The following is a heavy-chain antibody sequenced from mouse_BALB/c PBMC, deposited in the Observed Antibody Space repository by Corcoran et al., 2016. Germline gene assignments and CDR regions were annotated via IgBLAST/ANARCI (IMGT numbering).Heavy chain of an antibody. J-gene: IGHJ4*01. V-gene: IGHV1-18*01. D-gene: IGHD2-14*01. CDR2: INPNNGGT. CDR3: ARAARYGPHYYAMDY. CDR1: GYTFTEYT. Sequence: EVQLQQSGPELVKPGASVKISCKTSGYTFTEYTMHWVKQSHGKSLEWIGGINPNNGGTSYNQKFKGKATLTVGKSSSTAYMELRSLTSEDSAVYYCARAARYGPHYYAMDYWGQGTSVTVSS.